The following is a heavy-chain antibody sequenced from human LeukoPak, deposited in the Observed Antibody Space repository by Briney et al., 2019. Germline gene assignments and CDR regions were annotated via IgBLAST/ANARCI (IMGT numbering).Heavy chain of an antibody. CDR3: ARDTYDSIGYHFYYMDV. CDR2: IKEDGSVK. V-gene: IGHV3-7*01. D-gene: IGHD3-22*01. CDR1: GFTFNTYW. Sequence: PGGSLRLSCAVSGFTFNTYWMSWVRQAPGKGLEWVANIKEDGSVKHYGDSVRGRFTISRDNAKNSLYLRMNSLRAEDTALYFCARDTYDSIGYHFYYMDVWGKGTTVTVSS. J-gene: IGHJ6*03.